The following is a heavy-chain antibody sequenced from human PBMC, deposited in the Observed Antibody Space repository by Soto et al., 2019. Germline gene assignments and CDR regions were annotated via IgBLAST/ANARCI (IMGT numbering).Heavy chain of an antibody. CDR3: ARGLRRIAARYYYYYYMDV. Sequence: ASVKGSCKASGYTLTSDDSNCVRQATGQGLEWMGWMNPNSGNTGYAQKFQGRVTMTRNTSISTAYMELSSLRSEDTAVYYCARGLRRIAARYYYYYYMDVWGKGTTVTVSS. D-gene: IGHD6-6*01. CDR2: MNPNSGNT. V-gene: IGHV1-8*01. CDR1: GYTLTSDD. J-gene: IGHJ6*03.